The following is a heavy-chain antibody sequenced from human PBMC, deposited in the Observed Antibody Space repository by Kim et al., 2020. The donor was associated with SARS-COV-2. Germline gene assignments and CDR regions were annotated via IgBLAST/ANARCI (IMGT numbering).Heavy chain of an antibody. V-gene: IGHV3-21*01. D-gene: IGHD6-19*01. CDR2: ISSSSSYI. CDR3: ARDSIAVAGEPFDY. J-gene: IGHJ4*02. CDR1: GFTFSSYS. Sequence: GGSLRLSCAASGFTFSSYSMNWVRQAPGKGLEWVSSISSSSSYIYYADSVKGRFTISRDNAKNSLYLQMNSLRAEDTAVYYCARDSIAVAGEPFDYWGQGTLVTVSS.